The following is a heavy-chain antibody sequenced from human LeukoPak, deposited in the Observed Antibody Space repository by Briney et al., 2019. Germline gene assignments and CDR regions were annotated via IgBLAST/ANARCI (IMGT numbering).Heavy chain of an antibody. CDR2: INHSGST. D-gene: IGHD6-13*01. CDR1: GGSFSGYY. V-gene: IGHV4-34*01. Sequence: KPSETLSLTCAVYGGSFSGYYWSWIRQPPGKGLEWIGEINHSGSTNYNPSLKSRVTISVDTSKNQFSLKLSSVTAADTAVYYCARQMEAAAPGGLDYWGQGTLVTVSS. CDR3: ARQMEAAAPGGLDY. J-gene: IGHJ4*02.